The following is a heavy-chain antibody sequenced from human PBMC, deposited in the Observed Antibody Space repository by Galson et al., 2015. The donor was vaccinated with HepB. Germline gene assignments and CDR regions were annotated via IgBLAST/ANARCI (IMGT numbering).Heavy chain of an antibody. V-gene: IGHV3-9*01. D-gene: IGHD5-24*01. Sequence: SLRLSCAASGLRFEDYAMHWVRQVPGKGLEWVSGITWNSRTRSYVASVKGRFTVSRDNAKNSLYLQMNSLRADDTALYYCVTTPKGWLGEITGYFDHWGQGTLVTVSS. CDR3: VTTPKGWLGEITGYFDH. CDR1: GLRFEDYA. J-gene: IGHJ4*02. CDR2: ITWNSRTR.